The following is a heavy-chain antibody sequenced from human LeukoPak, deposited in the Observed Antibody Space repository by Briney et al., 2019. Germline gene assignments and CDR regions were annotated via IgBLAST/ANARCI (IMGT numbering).Heavy chain of an antibody. Sequence: SETLSLTCNVSGVSISSSSYYWAWIRQPPGKGLEWIGSIYYSGSTYHTPSPQSRVTISVDTSKNQFSLKLSSVSAADTAVYYCARQGEYYYGSGSEIPFDHWGQGTLVTVSS. CDR2: IYYSGST. CDR1: GVSISSSSYY. CDR3: ARQGEYYYGSGSEIPFDH. D-gene: IGHD3-10*01. J-gene: IGHJ4*02. V-gene: IGHV4-39*01.